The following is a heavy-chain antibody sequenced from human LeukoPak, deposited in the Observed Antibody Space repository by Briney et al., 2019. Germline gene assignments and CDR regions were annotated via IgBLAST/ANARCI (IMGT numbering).Heavy chain of an antibody. V-gene: IGHV3-48*03. CDR3: ATSFGPVIAAAGTGAD. J-gene: IGHJ4*02. CDR1: GFTFSSYE. D-gene: IGHD6-13*01. CDR2: ISSSGSTI. Sequence: GGSLRLSCAASGFTFSSYEMNWFRQAPGKGPEWVSYISSSGSTIYYADSVKGRFTISRDNAKNSLYLQMNSLRAEDTAVYYCATSFGPVIAAAGTGADWGQGTLVTVSS.